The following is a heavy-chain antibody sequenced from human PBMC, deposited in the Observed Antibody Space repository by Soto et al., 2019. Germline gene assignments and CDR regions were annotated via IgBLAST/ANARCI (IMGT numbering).Heavy chain of an antibody. D-gene: IGHD3-10*01. Sequence: SETLSLTCTVSGGSIISYYWSWILQPPWKGLDWIGYIYYSGSTNYNPSLKSRVTISVDTSKNQFSLKLSSMTAADTAVYYCACLAWFREYNGLVVWGQGT. CDR3: ACLAWFREYNGLVV. J-gene: IGHJ6*01. CDR2: IYYSGST. V-gene: IGHV4-59*08. CDR1: GGSIISYY.